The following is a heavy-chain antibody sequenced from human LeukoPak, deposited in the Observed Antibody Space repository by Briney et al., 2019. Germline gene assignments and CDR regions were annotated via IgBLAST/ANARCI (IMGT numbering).Heavy chain of an antibody. D-gene: IGHD3-10*01. CDR3: ARAHYYGSGSYYGFIY. CDR1: GGTFSSYA. CDR2: IIPILGIA. V-gene: IGHV1-69*04. J-gene: IGHJ4*02. Sequence: SVKVSCKASGGTFSSYAISWVRQAPGQGLEWMGRIIPILGIANYAQKFQGRVAITADKSTSTAYMELSSLRSEDTAVYYCARAHYYGSGSYYGFIYWGQGTLVTVSS.